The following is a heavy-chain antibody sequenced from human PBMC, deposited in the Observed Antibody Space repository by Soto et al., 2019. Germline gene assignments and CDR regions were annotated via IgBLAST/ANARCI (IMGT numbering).Heavy chain of an antibody. D-gene: IGHD2-15*01. CDR3: ARDVGYCSGGSCSFDP. CDR1: GGSISSYY. J-gene: IGHJ5*02. V-gene: IGHV4-59*01. Sequence: PSETLSLTCTVSGGSISSYYWSWIRQPPGKGLEWIGYIYYSGSTNYNPSLKSRVTISVDTSKNQFSLKLSSVTAADTAVYYCARDVGYCSGGSCSFDPWGQGTLVTVSS. CDR2: IYYSGST.